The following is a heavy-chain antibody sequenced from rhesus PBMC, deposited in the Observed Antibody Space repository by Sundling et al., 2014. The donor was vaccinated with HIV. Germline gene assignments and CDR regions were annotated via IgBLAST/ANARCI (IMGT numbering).Heavy chain of an antibody. D-gene: IGHD3-16*01. CDR1: GFSSSNFV. CDR2: ISESGSTM. J-gene: IGHJ6*01. Sequence: EVQLVESGGDLVKPGGSLRLSCVASGFSSSNFVFHWVRQAPGKGLEWVSVISESGSTMYYADSVKGRFTVSRDNAKNSLFLQMNSLRAEDTAVYYCTKASSGSFTGAYGLDSWGQGVVVTVSS. V-gene: IGHV3-100*01. CDR3: TKASSGSFTGAYGLDS.